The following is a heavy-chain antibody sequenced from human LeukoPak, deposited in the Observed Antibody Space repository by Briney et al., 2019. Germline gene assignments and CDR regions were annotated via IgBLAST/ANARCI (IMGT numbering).Heavy chain of an antibody. J-gene: IGHJ4*02. V-gene: IGHV1-69*04. CDR1: GGTFSSYA. Sequence: GASVKVSCKASGGTFSSYAISWVRQAPGQGLEWMGRIIPILGIANYAQKFQGRVTITADKSTSTAYMELSSLRSEDTAVYYCARELRLGESGDYWGQGTLVTVSS. CDR2: IIPILGIA. D-gene: IGHD3-16*01. CDR3: ARELRLGESGDY.